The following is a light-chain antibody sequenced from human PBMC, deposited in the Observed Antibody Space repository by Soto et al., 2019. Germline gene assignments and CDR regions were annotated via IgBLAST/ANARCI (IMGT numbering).Light chain of an antibody. V-gene: IGKV1-6*01. Sequence: AIQMTQSPSSLSASVGDRVTITCRASQGIRNDLDWFQQKPGKAPKLLIYAASNVQSGVPARFSGSGSGTDFTLTISSLQPEDFATYYCLQKYFYPFTFGPGTKVDI. J-gene: IGKJ3*01. CDR2: AAS. CDR1: QGIRND. CDR3: LQKYFYPFT.